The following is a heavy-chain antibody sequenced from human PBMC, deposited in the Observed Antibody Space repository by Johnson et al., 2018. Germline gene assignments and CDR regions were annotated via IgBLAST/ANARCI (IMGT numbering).Heavy chain of an antibody. J-gene: IGHJ6*03. CDR2: MYYTGST. CDR1: GASVSRGSYY. CDR3: ARAARALTPIYYYMDV. Sequence: QVQLQESGQGLVRPSETLSLTCPVSGASVSRGSYYWTWIRQSPGKGVEYIGYMYYTGSTHSNPSLKRRVTISGYTSKNTLYLKMNSRTGEHPAVYYCARAARALTPIYYYMDVWGKGTTVTVSS. V-gene: IGHV4-61*01.